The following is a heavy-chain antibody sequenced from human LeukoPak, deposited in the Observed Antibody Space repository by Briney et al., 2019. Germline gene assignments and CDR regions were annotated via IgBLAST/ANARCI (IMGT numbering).Heavy chain of an antibody. CDR2: ISSSSSYI. V-gene: IGHV3-21*01. J-gene: IGHJ4*02. Sequence: GGSLRLSCAASGFTLSSYSMNWVRQAPGKGLEWVSSISSSSSYIYYADSVKGRFTISRDNAKNSLYLQMNSLRPEDTAVYYCAKGGASVTRYVDYWGQGTLVTVSS. D-gene: IGHD4-17*01. CDR3: AKGGASVTRYVDY. CDR1: GFTLSSYS.